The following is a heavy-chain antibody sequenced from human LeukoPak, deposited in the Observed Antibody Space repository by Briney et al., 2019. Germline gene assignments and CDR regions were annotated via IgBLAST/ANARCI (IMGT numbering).Heavy chain of an antibody. CDR1: GYSISSGYY. J-gene: IGHJ4*02. CDR2: IYHSGST. Sequence: KPSETLSLTCTVSGYSISSGYYWGWIRQPPGKGLEWIGSIYHSGSTYYNPSLKSRVTISVDTSKNQFSLKMSSVTAADTAVYSCARYLEDHFDYGGQGTLVTVSS. V-gene: IGHV4-38-2*02. CDR3: ARYLEDHFDY.